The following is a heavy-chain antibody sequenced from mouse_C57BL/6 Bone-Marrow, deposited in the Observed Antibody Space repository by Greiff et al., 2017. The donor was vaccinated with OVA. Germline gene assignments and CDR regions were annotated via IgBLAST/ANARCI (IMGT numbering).Heavy chain of an antibody. Sequence: EVQLQESGPGLVKPSQTVFLTCTVTGISITTGNYRWSWIRQFPGNKLEWIGYIYYSGTITYNPFPTSCTSTTRDTPKNQFFLEMNSLTAEDTATDYCARDCGSSPPYIDVWGTGTTVTVSS. D-gene: IGHD1-1*01. J-gene: IGHJ1*03. CDR1: GISITTGNYR. V-gene: IGHV3-5*01. CDR2: IYYSGTI. CDR3: ARDCGSSPPYIDV.